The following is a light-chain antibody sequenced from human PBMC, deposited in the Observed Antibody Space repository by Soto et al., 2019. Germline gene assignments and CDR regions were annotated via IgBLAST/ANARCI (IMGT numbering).Light chain of an antibody. CDR1: SSNIGSNT. CDR3: AAWDDSLNAVV. Sequence: QSVLTQPPSASGTPGQRVTISCSGSSSNIGSNTVNWYQQHPRTAPKLLIYSNNQRPSGVPDRFSGSKSGTSASLAISGLQSEDEADYYCAAWDDSLNAVVFGGGTKLTVL. V-gene: IGLV1-44*01. J-gene: IGLJ2*01. CDR2: SNN.